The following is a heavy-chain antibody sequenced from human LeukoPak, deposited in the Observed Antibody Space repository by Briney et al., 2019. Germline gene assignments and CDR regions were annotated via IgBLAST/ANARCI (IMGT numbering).Heavy chain of an antibody. CDR2: IYYSEST. CDR3: AGESRTGLDY. D-gene: IGHD2-21*01. J-gene: IGHJ4*02. V-gene: IGHV4-59*01. Sequence: PSETLSLTCTVSGGSISSYYWSWIRQPPGKGLEWIGYIYYSESTNYNPSLKSRVTISVDTSKNQFSLKLSSVTAADTAVYYCAGESRTGLDYWGQGTLVTVSS. CDR1: GGSISSYY.